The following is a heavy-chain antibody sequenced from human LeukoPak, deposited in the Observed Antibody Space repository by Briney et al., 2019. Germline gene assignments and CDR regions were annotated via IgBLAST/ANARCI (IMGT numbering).Heavy chain of an antibody. CDR1: GFTFDYYG. D-gene: IGHD3-22*01. CDR3: ARDRYYDTSDFLDY. CDR2: INWNGGST. J-gene: IGHJ4*02. V-gene: IGHV3-20*04. Sequence: PVGSLRLSCAASGFTFDYYGMTWVRQAPGKGLEWVSGINWNGGSTDYADSVKGRFTISRDNAKNSLYLQMNSLRADDTAFYYCARDRYYDTSDFLDYWGQGTLVTVSS.